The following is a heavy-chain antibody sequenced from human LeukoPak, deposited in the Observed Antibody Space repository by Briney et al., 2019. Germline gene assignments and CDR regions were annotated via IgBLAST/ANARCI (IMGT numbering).Heavy chain of an antibody. CDR3: ATTDLGPCSSSRCPEDAFDI. D-gene: IGHD2-2*01. Sequence: SETLSLTCSVSGGFINTGRYYWAWIRQPPGKGLDWIGSVFYSGNIDYNPSLKSRVIISVDASKNTVSLKLSSVTASDTAKYYCATTDLGPCSSSRCPEDAFDIWGHGTMVTVSP. CDR2: VFYSGNI. CDR1: GGFINTGRYY. V-gene: IGHV4-39*01. J-gene: IGHJ3*02.